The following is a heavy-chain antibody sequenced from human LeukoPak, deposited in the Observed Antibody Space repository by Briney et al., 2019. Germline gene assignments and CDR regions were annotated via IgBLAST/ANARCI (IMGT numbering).Heavy chain of an antibody. D-gene: IGHD1-26*01. CDR1: GYTFTAYY. V-gene: IGHV1-2*02. CDR3: ARKAVGADGLNY. Sequence: GASAKVSCKASGYTFTAYYMHWVRQAPGQGLEWMGWINPNSGGTNYAQKFQGRVTMTRDTSISTAYMELTRLRSDDTAVYYCARKAVGADGLNYWGQGTLVTVSS. CDR2: INPNSGGT. J-gene: IGHJ4*02.